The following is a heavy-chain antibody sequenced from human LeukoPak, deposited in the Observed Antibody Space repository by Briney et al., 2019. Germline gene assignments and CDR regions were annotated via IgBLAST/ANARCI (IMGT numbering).Heavy chain of an antibody. D-gene: IGHD2-21*01. CDR1: GHSFTSYW. V-gene: IGHV5-51*01. Sequence: GESLKISCKGSGHSFTSYWIGWVRQMPGKGLEWMGIIYPGDSDTRYSPSFQGQVTISADKSISTAYLQWSSLKASDTAMYYCARSGRSLWWREAFDIWGQGTMVTVSS. CDR2: IYPGDSDT. J-gene: IGHJ3*02. CDR3: ARSGRSLWWREAFDI.